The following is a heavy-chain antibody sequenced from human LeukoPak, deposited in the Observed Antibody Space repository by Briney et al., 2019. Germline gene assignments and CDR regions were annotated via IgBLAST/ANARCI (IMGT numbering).Heavy chain of an antibody. CDR2: IYYSGST. J-gene: IGHJ4*02. D-gene: IGHD3-16*02. CDR3: ATGYQVVRFDY. Sequence: PSETLSLTCTVSGGSISSNAYYWAWIRQPPGKGLEWIGYIYYSGSTNYNPSLKSRVTISVDTSKNQFSLKLSSVTAADTAVYYCATGYQVVRFDYWGQGTLVTVSS. CDR1: GGSISSNAYY. V-gene: IGHV4-61*08.